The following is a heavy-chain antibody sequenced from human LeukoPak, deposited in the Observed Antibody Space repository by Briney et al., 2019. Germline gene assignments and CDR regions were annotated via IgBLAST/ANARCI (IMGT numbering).Heavy chain of an antibody. CDR1: GFTVSSNY. CDR2: IYSGGST. CDR3: ARVYYDSSGYYYFDY. V-gene: IGHV3-66*01. Sequence: GGSLRLSCAASGFTVSSNYMSWVRQAPGKGLEWVSVIYSGGSTYYADSVKGRFTISRDNSKNTLYLQMNSLRAEGTAVYYCARVYYDSSGYYYFDYWGQGTLVTVSS. D-gene: IGHD3-22*01. J-gene: IGHJ4*02.